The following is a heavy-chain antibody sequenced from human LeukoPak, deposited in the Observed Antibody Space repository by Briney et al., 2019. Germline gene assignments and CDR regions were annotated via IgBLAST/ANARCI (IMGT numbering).Heavy chain of an antibody. J-gene: IGHJ3*02. CDR3: ARDWYSGSYSHDAFDI. CDR2: IIPIFGTA. CDR1: GGTFSSYA. V-gene: IGHV1-69*05. Sequence: ASVKVSCKASGGTFSSYAISWVRQAPGQGLEWMGGIIPIFGTANYAQKFQGRVTITTDESTSTAYMELSSLRSEDTAVYYCARDWYSGSYSHDAFDIWGQGTMVTVSS. D-gene: IGHD1-26*01.